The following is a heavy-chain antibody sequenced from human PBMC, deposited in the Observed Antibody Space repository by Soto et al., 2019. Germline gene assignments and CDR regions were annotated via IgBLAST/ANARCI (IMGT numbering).Heavy chain of an antibody. V-gene: IGHV3-74*01. CDR2: INSDGSTT. CDR1: GFTFSNYW. J-gene: IGHJ6*02. D-gene: IGHD3-3*01. CDR3: ARIDFWSGMDV. Sequence: EVQLVESGGGLLQPGGSLRLSCAASGFTFSNYWMNWVRQAPGKGLVWVSRINSDGSTTNYADSVKGRFTMSRDNAKNTLHLQMNSLRADDTAVYYCARIDFWSGMDVWGQGTTVTVSS.